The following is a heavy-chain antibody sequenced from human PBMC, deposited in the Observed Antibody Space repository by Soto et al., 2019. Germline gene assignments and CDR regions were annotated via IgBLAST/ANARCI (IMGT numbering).Heavy chain of an antibody. Sequence: GGSLRLSCAASGFTFSSYDMHWVRQATGKGLEWVSAIGTAGDTYYPGSVKGRFTISRENAKNSLYLQMNSLRAEDTAVYYCARGRDSSSWYYGGEYQAPGDVWGQGTTVTVSS. CDR1: GFTFSSYD. J-gene: IGHJ6*02. V-gene: IGHV3-13*01. CDR3: ARGRDSSSWYYGGEYQAPGDV. CDR2: IGTAGDT. D-gene: IGHD6-13*01.